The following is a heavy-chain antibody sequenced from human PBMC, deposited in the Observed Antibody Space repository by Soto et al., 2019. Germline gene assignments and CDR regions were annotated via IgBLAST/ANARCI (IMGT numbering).Heavy chain of an antibody. J-gene: IGHJ5*02. V-gene: IGHV3-48*01. CDR2: ISTSSSTI. CDR1: GFTFSSYS. Sequence: PGGSLRLSCAASGFTFSSYSMNWVRQAPGKGLEWVSYISTSSSTIYYADSVKGRFTISRDNAKNSLYLQMNSLRAEDTAVYYCARDLWGVGVPGPWGKGTLVTVYS. CDR3: ARDLWGVGVPGP. D-gene: IGHD3-16*01.